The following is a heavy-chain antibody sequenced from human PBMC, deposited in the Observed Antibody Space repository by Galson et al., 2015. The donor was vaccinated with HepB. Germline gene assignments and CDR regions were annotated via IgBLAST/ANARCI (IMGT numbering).Heavy chain of an antibody. CDR1: GFAFSSYA. CDR3: ARGGSAAGIKGADY. D-gene: IGHD6-13*01. Sequence: SLRLSCAASGFAFSSYAMLWVRQAPGEGLEWVAVIWSDDYHKYYSDSVTGRFTISRETSRNTLFLQIDSLRVDDTAVYYCARGGSAAGIKGADYWGQGTLVTVSS. V-gene: IGHV3-33*01. CDR2: IWSDDYHK. J-gene: IGHJ4*02.